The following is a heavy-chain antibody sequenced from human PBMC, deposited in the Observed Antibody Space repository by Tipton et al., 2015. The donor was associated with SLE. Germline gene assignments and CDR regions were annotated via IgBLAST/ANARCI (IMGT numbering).Heavy chain of an antibody. V-gene: IGHV3-23*01. J-gene: IGHJ4*02. CDR3: VQGTVIINLAY. D-gene: IGHD3-22*01. Sequence: SLRLSCAASGFTFSDHSMNWVRQAPGKGLEWVSTIYRSGDKTFYAGSVEGRFTISRDNSKNTLYLHMNSLRAEDTAIYYCVQGTVIINLAYWGQGTLVTVSS. CDR2: IYRSGDKT. CDR1: GFTFSDHS.